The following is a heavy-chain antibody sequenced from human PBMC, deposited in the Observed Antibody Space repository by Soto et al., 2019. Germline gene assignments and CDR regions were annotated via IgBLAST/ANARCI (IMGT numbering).Heavy chain of an antibody. J-gene: IGHJ6*02. V-gene: IGHV3-30*03. D-gene: IGHD5-12*01. Sequence: PGGSLRLSCAASEFIFSNYGMHWVRQAPGKGLEWVAVISYDGSNKYYADSVKGRFTISRDNSKNTLYLQMNSLRAEDTAVYYCARDRGGGYDYYYYGMDVWGQGTKVTVSS. CDR1: EFIFSNYG. CDR3: ARDRGGGYDYYYYGMDV. CDR2: ISYDGSNK.